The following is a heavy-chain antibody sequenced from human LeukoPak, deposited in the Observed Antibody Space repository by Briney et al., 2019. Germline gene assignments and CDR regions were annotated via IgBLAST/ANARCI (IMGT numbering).Heavy chain of an antibody. Sequence: PGGSLRLSCAASGFTFSSYWMHWVRQAPGKGLVWVSRINSDGSSTRYADSVKGRFTISRDNAKNTLYLQMNSLRAEDTAVYYCAKKAHYDAYAKYFDYWGQGTLVTVSS. CDR2: INSDGSST. J-gene: IGHJ4*02. D-gene: IGHD4-17*01. V-gene: IGHV3-74*01. CDR1: GFTFSSYW. CDR3: AKKAHYDAYAKYFDY.